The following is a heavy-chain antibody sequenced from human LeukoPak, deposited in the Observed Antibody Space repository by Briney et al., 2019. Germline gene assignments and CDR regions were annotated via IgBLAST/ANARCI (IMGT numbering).Heavy chain of an antibody. D-gene: IGHD3-10*01. CDR1: GGSISSGSYY. Sequence: SETLSLTCTVSGGSISSGSYYWNWIRQPAGKGLEWIGSIYYSGSTYYNPSLKSRVTISVDTSKNQFSLKLSSVTAADTAVYYCARTRYGSGSYTFLDYWGQGTLVTVSS. CDR3: ARTRYGSGSYTFLDY. V-gene: IGHV4-39*07. J-gene: IGHJ4*02. CDR2: IYYSGST.